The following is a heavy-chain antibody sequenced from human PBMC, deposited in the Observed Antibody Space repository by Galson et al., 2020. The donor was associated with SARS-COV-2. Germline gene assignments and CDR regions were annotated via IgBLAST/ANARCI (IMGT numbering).Heavy chain of an antibody. D-gene: IGHD3-16*01. CDR1: GGSISTYY. V-gene: IGHV4-59*01. J-gene: IGHJ4*02. CDR2: IYYTGST. Sequence: ETSETLSLTCTVSGGSISTYYWSWIRQPPGKGLEWIGYIYYTGSTNYNPSLKSRVTISVDTSKNQFSLDLISVTAADTAVYYCARGWGQFDPFDYWGQGTVVTVSS. CDR3: ARGWGQFDPFDY.